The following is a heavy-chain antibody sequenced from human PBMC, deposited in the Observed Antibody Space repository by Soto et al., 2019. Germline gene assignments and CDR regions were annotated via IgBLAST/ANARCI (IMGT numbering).Heavy chain of an antibody. V-gene: IGHV3-7*03. CDR3: ARAVKLAVPAATGYFDF. Sequence: GGSLRLSCEASGFTFSTYWMSWVRQAPGKGLEWVANIKLDGSEGYYVDSVRGRFTISRDNAKNSLFLQMNSPRAEDTAVYYCARAVKLAVPAATGYFDFWGQGTQVTVSS. D-gene: IGHD6-13*01. J-gene: IGHJ4*02. CDR2: IKLDGSEG. CDR1: GFTFSTYW.